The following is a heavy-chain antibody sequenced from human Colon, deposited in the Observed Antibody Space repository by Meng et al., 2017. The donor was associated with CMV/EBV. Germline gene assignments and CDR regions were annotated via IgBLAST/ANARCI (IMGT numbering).Heavy chain of an antibody. Sequence: SGYSFSDYYLHWVRQAPGQGLEWMGRMIPNTGGTNYAQKFQGRVTMTGGTSISTAYMELRNVRSDDTAVYYCVRGSEISTGSYGDSWGQGTLVTVSS. V-gene: IGHV1-2*06. CDR3: VRGSEISTGSYGDS. CDR2: MIPNTGGT. CDR1: GYSFSDYY. J-gene: IGHJ5*02. D-gene: IGHD3-9*01.